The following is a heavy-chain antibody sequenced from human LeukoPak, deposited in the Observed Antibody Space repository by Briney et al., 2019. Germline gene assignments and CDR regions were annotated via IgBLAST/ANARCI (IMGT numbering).Heavy chain of an antibody. CDR3: AKVEVLAVFDY. CDR2: ISGSGGST. D-gene: IGHD4/OR15-4a*01. V-gene: IGHV3-23*01. J-gene: IGHJ4*02. Sequence: GGSLRLSCAASGLTFSSYAMSWVRHAPGEGGEWVSAISGSGGSTYYADSVKGGFTISRDNSKNTLYLQMNILRAEDTAVYFCAKVEVLAVFDYWGQGTLVTVSS. CDR1: GLTFSSYA.